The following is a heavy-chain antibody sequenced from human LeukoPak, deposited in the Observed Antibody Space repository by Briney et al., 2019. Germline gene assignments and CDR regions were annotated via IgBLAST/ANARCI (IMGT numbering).Heavy chain of an antibody. D-gene: IGHD3-9*01. V-gene: IGHV3-66*01. J-gene: IGHJ4*02. CDR2: IYSGGST. CDR3: EAGIRYFDWLLSENYFDY. CDR1: GFTRSSNY. Sequence: QAVGSLRLSCAASGFTRSSNYMSWVRQAPGKVLEWRSVIYSGGSTYYADSVKGRCTIYRDNSKNTLYLQMNSLRAEDTVLFQAEAGIRYFDWLLSENYFDYWGQGTLVTVSS.